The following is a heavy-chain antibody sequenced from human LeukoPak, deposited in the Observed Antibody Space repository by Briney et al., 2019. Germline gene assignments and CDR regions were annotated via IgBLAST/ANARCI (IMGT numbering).Heavy chain of an antibody. CDR2: ISWNSGNI. D-gene: IGHD2-8*01. J-gene: IGHJ4*02. CDR1: GFTFDDYA. Sequence: GGSLRLSCAASGFTFDDYAMHWVRQAPGKGLEWVSGISWNSGNIGYADSVKGRFTISRDNAKNSLYLQMNSLRAEDTAVYYCARDLLIGGQGTLVTVSS. V-gene: IGHV3-9*01. CDR3: ARDLLI.